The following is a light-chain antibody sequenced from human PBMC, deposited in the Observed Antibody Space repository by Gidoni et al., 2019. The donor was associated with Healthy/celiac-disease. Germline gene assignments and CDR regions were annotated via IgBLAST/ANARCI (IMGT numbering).Light chain of an antibody. CDR1: QSISSY. CDR2: AAS. Sequence: DIQMTQSPSSLSASVGDRVTITCRASQSISSYLNWYQQKPGKAPKLLIYAASSLKSGVPSRFSGSGSGKDFTLTISSLQPEDFATYYCQQSYSTPPYTFGQGTKLEIK. V-gene: IGKV1-39*01. J-gene: IGKJ2*01. CDR3: QQSYSTPPYT.